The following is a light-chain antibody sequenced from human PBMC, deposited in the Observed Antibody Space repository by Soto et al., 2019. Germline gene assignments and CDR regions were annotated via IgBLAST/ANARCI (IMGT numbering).Light chain of an antibody. CDR2: GAS. Sequence: EIVMTQSPATLSVSPGERATLSCMASQSISSNLAWYQQKPGQAPRLLISGASTRATGMPDRFSGSGSGTDFSLTITRLEPEDFAMYYCQRYDSFRTFGQGTKVDI. CDR3: QRYDSFRT. J-gene: IGKJ1*01. CDR1: QSISSN. V-gene: IGKV3-15*01.